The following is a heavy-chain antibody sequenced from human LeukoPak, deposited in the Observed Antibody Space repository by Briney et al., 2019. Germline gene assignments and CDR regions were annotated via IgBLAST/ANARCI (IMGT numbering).Heavy chain of an antibody. D-gene: IGHD3-3*01. V-gene: IGHV1-2*02. CDR1: GYTFTGYY. CDR2: INPNSGGT. CDR3: ARVKGNFWSGYYIY. Sequence: ASVKVSCKASGYTFTGYYMHWVRQAPGQGLEWMGWINPNSGGTNYAQKFQGRVTMTRDTSISTAYMELSRLRSDDTAVYYCARVKGNFWSGYYIYWGQRTLVTVSS. J-gene: IGHJ4*02.